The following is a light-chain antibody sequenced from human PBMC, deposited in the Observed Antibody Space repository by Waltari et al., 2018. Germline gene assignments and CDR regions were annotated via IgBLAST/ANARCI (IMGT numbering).Light chain of an antibody. V-gene: IGLV1-47*01. Sequence: QSVLTQPPSASGTPGQRVTISCSGSSSNLGSNYVYWYQQLPGTAPKLLIYRNNQRPSGVPDRFSGSKSGTSASLAISGLRSEDEADYYCAAWDGSLSGVVFGGGTKLTVL. J-gene: IGLJ2*01. CDR3: AAWDGSLSGVV. CDR1: SSNLGSNY. CDR2: RNN.